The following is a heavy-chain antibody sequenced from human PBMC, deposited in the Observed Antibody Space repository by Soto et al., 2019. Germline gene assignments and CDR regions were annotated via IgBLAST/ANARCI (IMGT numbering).Heavy chain of an antibody. CDR1: GFTFSSYA. J-gene: IGHJ4*02. D-gene: IGHD6-6*01. V-gene: IGHV3-23*01. Sequence: GSLRLSCAASGFTFSSYAMSWVRQAPGKGLEWVSAISGSGGSTYYADSVKGRFTISRDNSKNTLYLQMNSLRAEDTAVYYCAKRSKYSSSLRPYYFDYWGQGTLVTVSS. CDR3: AKRSKYSSSLRPYYFDY. CDR2: ISGSGGST.